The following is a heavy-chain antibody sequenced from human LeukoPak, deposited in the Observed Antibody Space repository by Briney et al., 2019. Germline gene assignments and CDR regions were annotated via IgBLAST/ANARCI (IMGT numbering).Heavy chain of an antibody. CDR2: ISSSSSSI. V-gene: IGHV3-21*01. J-gene: IGHJ4*02. D-gene: IGHD7-27*01. CDR1: GFTFSTYS. CDR3: ARDFLGYPPDY. Sequence: GGSLRLSCAASGFTFSTYSMNWVRQAPGKGLEWVSSISSSSSSIYFADSVKGRFTISRDNAKNSLYLQMNSLRAEDTAVYYCARDFLGYPPDYWGQGTLVTVSS.